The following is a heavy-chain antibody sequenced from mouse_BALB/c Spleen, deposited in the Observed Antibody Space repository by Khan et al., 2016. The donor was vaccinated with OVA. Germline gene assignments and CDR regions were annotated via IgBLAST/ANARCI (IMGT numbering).Heavy chain of an antibody. J-gene: IGHJ2*01. D-gene: IGHD1-2*01. CDR2: ISYSDST. Sequence: EVELVESGPGLVKPSQSLSLTCTVTGYSITSNYAWNWIRQFPGNKLEWMGYISYSDSTSYNPSLKSRISITRDTSQNQFFLQLNSVTTEDTATYYCARGNYYGYDFDYWGQGTTLTVSS. V-gene: IGHV3-2*02. CDR1: GYSITSNYA. CDR3: ARGNYYGYDFDY.